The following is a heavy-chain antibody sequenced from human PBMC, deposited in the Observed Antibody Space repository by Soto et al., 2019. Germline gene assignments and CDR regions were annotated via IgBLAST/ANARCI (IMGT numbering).Heavy chain of an antibody. CDR1: GYTFTSYG. Sequence: ASVKVSCKASGYTFTSYGISWVRQAPGQGLEWMGWISAYNGNTNYAQKLQGRVTMTTDTSTSTAYMELRSLRSDDTAVYYCARKLTPGYSSGWPLDYWGQGTLVTVSS. J-gene: IGHJ4*02. CDR3: ARKLTPGYSSGWPLDY. CDR2: ISAYNGNT. V-gene: IGHV1-18*01. D-gene: IGHD6-19*01.